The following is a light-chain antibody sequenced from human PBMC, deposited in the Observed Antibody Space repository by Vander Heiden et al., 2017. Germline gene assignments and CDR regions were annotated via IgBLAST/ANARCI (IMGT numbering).Light chain of an antibody. CDR3: MQALQTLWT. CDR1: QSLLHSNGYNY. J-gene: IGKJ1*01. Sequence: DIVMIQFPLSLPVTPGEPASISCRSSQSLLHSNGYNYLDWYLQKPGQSPQLLIYLGSNRASGVPDRFSGSGSGTDFTLKISRVEAEDVGVYYCMQALQTLWTFGQGTKVEIK. V-gene: IGKV2-28*01. CDR2: LGS.